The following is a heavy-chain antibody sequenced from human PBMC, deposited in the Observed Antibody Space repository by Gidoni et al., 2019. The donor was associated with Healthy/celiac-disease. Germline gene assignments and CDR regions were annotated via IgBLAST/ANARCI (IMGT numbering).Heavy chain of an antibody. D-gene: IGHD2-15*01. CDR1: GGSFSGYS. J-gene: IGHJ4*02. CDR3: ARGRGYCSGGSCYRGGDY. V-gene: IGHV4-34*01. CDR2: INHSGST. Sequence: QVQLQQWGAGLLKPSETLSLTCAVHGGSFSGYSWSWIRQPPGTGLEWIGEINHSGSTNYNPSLKSRVTISVDTSKNQFSLKLSSVTAADTAVYYCARGRGYCSGGSCYRGGDYWGQGTLVTVSS.